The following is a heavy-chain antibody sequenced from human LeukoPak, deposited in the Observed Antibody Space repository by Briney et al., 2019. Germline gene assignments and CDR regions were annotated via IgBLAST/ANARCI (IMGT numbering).Heavy chain of an antibody. V-gene: IGHV3-48*04. J-gene: IGHJ4*02. CDR1: GFTFSSYW. Sequence: GGSLRLSCAASGFTFSSYWMNWVRQAPGKGLEWVSYISSGSGTIYYADSVKGRFTISRDNTKNSLYLQMNSLRAEDTAVYYCARQGPAGDYTSGWYNDYWGQGTLVTVSS. D-gene: IGHD6-19*01. CDR3: ARQGPAGDYTSGWYNDY. CDR2: ISSGSGTI.